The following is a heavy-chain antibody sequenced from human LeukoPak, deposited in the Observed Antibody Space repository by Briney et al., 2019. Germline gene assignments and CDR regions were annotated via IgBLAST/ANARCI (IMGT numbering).Heavy chain of an antibody. CDR2: ISCSDGST. CDR1: GFTFSSYA. V-gene: IGHV3-23*01. CDR3: AKRGQAVAGSYDY. D-gene: IGHD6-19*01. J-gene: IGHJ4*02. Sequence: GGSLRLSCPASGFTFSSYAMSWVGQPPGKGLEWVPAISCSDGSTHHPDSVKRRFTISRDNSNNTLYLQMNSLRAEDTAVYYCAKRGQAVAGSYDYWGQGTLVTVSS.